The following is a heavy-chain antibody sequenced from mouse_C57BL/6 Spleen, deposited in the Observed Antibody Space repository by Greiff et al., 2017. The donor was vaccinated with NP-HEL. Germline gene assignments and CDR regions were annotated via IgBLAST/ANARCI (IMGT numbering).Heavy chain of an antibody. CDR2: IYPGSGST. Sequence: VQLQQSGAELVKPGASVKMSCKASGYTFTSYWITWVKQRPGQGLEWIGDIYPGSGSTNYNEKFKSKATLTVDTSSSTAYMQLSSLTSEDSAVYYCARYYGNYYYYAMDYWGQGTSVTVSS. CDR3: ARYYGNYYYYAMDY. CDR1: GYTFTSYW. D-gene: IGHD2-1*01. J-gene: IGHJ4*01. V-gene: IGHV1-55*01.